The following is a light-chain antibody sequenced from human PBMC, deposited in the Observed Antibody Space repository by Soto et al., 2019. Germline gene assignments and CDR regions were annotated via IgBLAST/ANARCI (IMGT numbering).Light chain of an antibody. CDR2: DVS. CDR3: SSFTGSTSYV. CDR1: SSDVGGYNY. V-gene: IGLV2-14*03. J-gene: IGLJ1*01. Sequence: QSALTQPASVSGSPGQSVTISCTGTSSDVGGYNYVSWYQQHPGKVPKLMIYDVSDRPSGVSNRFSGSKSGNTASLTISGLQAEDEAGYYCSSFTGSTSYVFGSGTKLTVL.